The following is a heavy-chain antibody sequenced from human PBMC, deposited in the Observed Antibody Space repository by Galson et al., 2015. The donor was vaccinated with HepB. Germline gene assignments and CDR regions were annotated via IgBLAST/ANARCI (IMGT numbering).Heavy chain of an antibody. V-gene: IGHV3-33*01. CDR2: IWFDGSRK. CDR3: ARVGSTATQYYFDT. D-gene: IGHD2-15*01. J-gene: IGHJ4*02. Sequence: SLRLSCAASGFTFSSYGMHWVRQAPGRGLEWVAIIWFDGSRKYYADSVRGRFTISRDNTKTTLHLQMDSLRAEDSAVYYRARVGSTATQYYFDTWGQGTLVTVSS. CDR1: GFTFSSYG.